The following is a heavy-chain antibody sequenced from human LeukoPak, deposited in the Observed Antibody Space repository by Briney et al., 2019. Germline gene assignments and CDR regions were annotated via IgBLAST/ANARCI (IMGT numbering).Heavy chain of an antibody. CDR1: VGSISSSNW. D-gene: IGHD5-18*01. Sequence: SGTLSLTCAVSVGSISSSNWWSWVRQPPGKGLEWIGEIYHSGSTNYNPSLKSRVTISVDKSKNHFSLKLSPVTAADTAVYYCANGYSYGHFDYWGQGTLVTVSS. CDR2: IYHSGST. J-gene: IGHJ4*02. V-gene: IGHV4-4*02. CDR3: ANGYSYGHFDY.